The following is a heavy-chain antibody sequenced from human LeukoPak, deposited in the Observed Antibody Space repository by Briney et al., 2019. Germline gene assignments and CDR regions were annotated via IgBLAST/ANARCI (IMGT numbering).Heavy chain of an antibody. CDR2: ISGSGGST. D-gene: IGHD3-22*01. Sequence: GGSLRLSCAASGFTSSSYAMSWVRQAPGKGLEWVSAISGSGGSTYYADSVKGRFTISRDNSKNTLYLQMNSLRAEDTAVYYCAKDSSPYYYDSSGYYPYWYFDLWGRGTLVTVSS. CDR3: AKDSSPYYYDSSGYYPYWYFDL. J-gene: IGHJ2*01. CDR1: GFTSSSYA. V-gene: IGHV3-23*01.